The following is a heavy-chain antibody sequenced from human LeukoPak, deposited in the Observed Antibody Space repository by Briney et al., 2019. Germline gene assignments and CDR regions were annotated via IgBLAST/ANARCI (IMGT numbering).Heavy chain of an antibody. D-gene: IGHD3-10*01. CDR2: IYSGGST. J-gene: IGHJ4*02. CDR1: GFTVSSNY. Sequence: GGSLRLSCAASGFTVSSNYMSWVRQAPGKGLEWVSVIYSGGSTYYADSVKGRFTISRDNSKNTLYLQMNSLRAEDTAVYYCATTHPMGILDCWGQGTLVTVSS. V-gene: IGHV3-53*01. CDR3: ATTHPMGILDC.